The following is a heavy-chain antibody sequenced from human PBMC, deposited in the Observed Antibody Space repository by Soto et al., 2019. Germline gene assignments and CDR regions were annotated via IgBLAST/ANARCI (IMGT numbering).Heavy chain of an antibody. V-gene: IGHV3-30-3*01. D-gene: IGHD3-3*01. CDR1: GFTFSSYA. CDR3: ARDHGRFLEWLLYYYYYYGMDV. J-gene: IGHJ6*02. Sequence: HPGGSLRLSCAASGFTFSSYAMHWVRQAPGKGLEWVAVISYDGSNKYYADSVKGRFTISRDNSKNTLYLQMNSLRAEDTAVYYCARDHGRFLEWLLYYYYYYGMDVWGQGPTVTV. CDR2: ISYDGSNK.